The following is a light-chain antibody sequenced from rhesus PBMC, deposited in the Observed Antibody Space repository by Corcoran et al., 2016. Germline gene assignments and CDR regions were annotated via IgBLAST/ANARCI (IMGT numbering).Light chain of an antibody. J-gene: IGKJ1*01. Sequence: DIQMTQSPSSLSASVGDRVTITCQASQAISNNLAWYQQKPGKVPKPLIYKAATLQSGVPSRFSASGLGTDFTLTISSLQPEDFATYYCQHGYGITPTFGQGTKVEIK. CDR2: KAA. CDR3: QHGYGITPT. CDR1: QAISNN. V-gene: IGKV1-25*01.